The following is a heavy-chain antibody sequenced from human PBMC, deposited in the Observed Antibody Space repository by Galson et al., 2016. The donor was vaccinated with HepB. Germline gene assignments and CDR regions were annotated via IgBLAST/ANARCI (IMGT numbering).Heavy chain of an antibody. Sequence: SLRLSCAASGFSISSYSMNWVRQAPGKGLEWVSYIRSDGGPTHYADSAKGRFTISRDSAKNSLFLQMNSLRDEDTAVYYCARDPHSLDYWGQGTLVTVSS. CDR3: ARDPHSLDY. CDR2: IRSDGGPT. V-gene: IGHV3-48*02. J-gene: IGHJ4*02. D-gene: IGHD2-15*01. CDR1: GFSISSYS.